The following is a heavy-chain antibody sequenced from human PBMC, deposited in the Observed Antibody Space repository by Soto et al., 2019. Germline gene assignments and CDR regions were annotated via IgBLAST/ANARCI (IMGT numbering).Heavy chain of an antibody. V-gene: IGHV1-2*02. CDR2: INPNSGGT. J-gene: IGHJ6*02. CDR1: GYTFTGYY. CDR3: ARSGLGYYYYGMDV. D-gene: IGHD6-25*01. Sequence: ASVKVSCKASGYTFTGYYMHWVRQAPGQGLEWMGWINPNSGGTNYAQKFQGRVTMTRDTSISTAYMVLSRLRSDDTAVYYCARSGLGYYYYGMDVWGQGTTVTVSS.